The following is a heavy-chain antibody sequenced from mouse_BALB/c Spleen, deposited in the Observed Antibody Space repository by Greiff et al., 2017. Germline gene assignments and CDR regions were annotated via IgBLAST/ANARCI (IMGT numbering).Heavy chain of an antibody. CDR3: VRLGLRYGDWYFDV. CDR2: IRSKSNNYAT. CDR1: GFTFNTYA. D-gene: IGHD1-1*01. Sequence: EVKLVESGGGLVQPKGSLKLSCAASGFTFNTYAMNWVRQAPGKGLEWVARIRSKSNNYATYYADSVKDRFTISRDDSQSMLYLQMNNLKTEDTAMYYCVRLGLRYGDWYFDVWGAGTTVTVSS. J-gene: IGHJ1*01. V-gene: IGHV10-1*02.